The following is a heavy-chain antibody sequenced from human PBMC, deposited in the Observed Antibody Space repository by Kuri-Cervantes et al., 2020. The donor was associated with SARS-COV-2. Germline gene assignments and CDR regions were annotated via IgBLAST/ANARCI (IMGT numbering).Heavy chain of an antibody. CDR2: INHSGST. D-gene: IGHD6-13*01. CDR3: ARVPEGGYSFQH. CDR1: GFTFRSYT. V-gene: IGHV4-34*01. J-gene: IGHJ1*01. Sequence: ESLKISCAASGFTFRSYTMMWVRQAPGKGLEWIGEINHSGSTNYNPSLKSRVTISVDTSKNQFSLKLSSVTAADTAVYYCARVPEGGYSFQHWGQGTLVTVSS.